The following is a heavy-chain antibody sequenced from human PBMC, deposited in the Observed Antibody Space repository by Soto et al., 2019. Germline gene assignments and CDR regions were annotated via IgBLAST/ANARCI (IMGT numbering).Heavy chain of an antibody. V-gene: IGHV3-64*01. J-gene: IGHJ4*02. Sequence: GGSLRLSCAASGFTFSSYAMHWVRQAPGKGLEYVSAFSSNGGSTYYANSVKGRFTISRDNSKNTLYLQMGSLRAEDMAVYYCAVGYCSSTSCTEMDYWGQGTLVTVSS. CDR3: AVGYCSSTSCTEMDY. D-gene: IGHD2-2*01. CDR1: GFTFSSYA. CDR2: FSSNGGST.